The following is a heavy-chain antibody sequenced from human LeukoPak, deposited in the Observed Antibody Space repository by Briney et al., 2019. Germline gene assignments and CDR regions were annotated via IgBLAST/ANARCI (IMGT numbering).Heavy chain of an antibody. V-gene: IGHV3-23*01. CDR1: GFTFSSYA. CDR3: AKDPSSSSWYYFDY. J-gene: IGHJ4*02. CDR2: ISGSGGST. D-gene: IGHD6-13*01. Sequence: GGSLRLSCAASGFTFSSYAMSWVRQAPGKGLELVSAISGSGGSTYYADSVKGRFTISRDNSKNTLYLQMNSLRAEDTAVYYCAKDPSSSSWYYFDYWGQGTLVTVSS.